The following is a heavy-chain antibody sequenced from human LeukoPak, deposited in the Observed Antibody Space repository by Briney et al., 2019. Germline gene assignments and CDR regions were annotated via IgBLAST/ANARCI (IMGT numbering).Heavy chain of an antibody. CDR2: INPSGGST. J-gene: IGHJ4*02. V-gene: IGHV1-46*01. D-gene: IGHD4-23*01. CDR1: GYTFTSYY. CDR3: ARDRHDYGGNRGDFDY. Sequence: ASVKVSCKASGYTFTSYYMHWVRQVPGQGLEWMGIINPSGGSTSYAQKFQGRVTMTRDMSTSTVYMELSSLRSEDTAVYYCARDRHDYGGNRGDFDYWGQGTLVTVSS.